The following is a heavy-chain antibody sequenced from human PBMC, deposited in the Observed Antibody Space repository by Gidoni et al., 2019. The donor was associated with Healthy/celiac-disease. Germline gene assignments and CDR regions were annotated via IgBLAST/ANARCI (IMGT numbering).Heavy chain of an antibody. CDR1: GFPFIRYS. CDR2: ISSSSSTI. Sequence: EVQLVESGGGLVQLGGSLRLSFAASGFPFIRYSMTGVRLAPGKGLEWVSYISSSSSTIYYADSVKGRFTISRDNAKNSLYLQMNSLRAEDTAVYYCARENYGSGSLRLGDAFDIWGQGTMVTVSS. D-gene: IGHD3-10*01. J-gene: IGHJ3*02. V-gene: IGHV3-48*01. CDR3: ARENYGSGSLRLGDAFDI.